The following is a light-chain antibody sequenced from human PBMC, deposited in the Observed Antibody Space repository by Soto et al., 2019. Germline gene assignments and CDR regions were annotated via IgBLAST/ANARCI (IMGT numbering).Light chain of an antibody. Sequence: QSVLTQPPSASGTPGQRVTISCSGSSSNIGSNIVNWYQQLPGTAPKLLIYSNNQRPSGVPDRFSGSKSGTSASLAISGLQSEDVGDYYCVAWDDSLNGVVLGGGAKLTV. CDR1: SSNIGSNI. J-gene: IGLJ2*01. CDR3: VAWDDSLNGVV. CDR2: SNN. V-gene: IGLV1-44*01.